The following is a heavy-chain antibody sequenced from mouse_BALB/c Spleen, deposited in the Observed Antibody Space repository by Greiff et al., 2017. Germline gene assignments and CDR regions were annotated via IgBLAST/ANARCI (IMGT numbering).Heavy chain of an antibody. CDR2: ISYSGST. J-gene: IGHJ3*01. CDR3: ARRDYDYGAWFAY. Sequence: EVKVVESGPSLVKPSQSLSLTCSATGYSITSGYWNWIRKFPGNKLEYMGYISYSGSTYYNPSLKSRISITRDTSKNQYYLQLNSVTTEDTATYSCARRDYDYGAWFAYWGQGTLVTVSA. V-gene: IGHV3-8*02. D-gene: IGHD2-4*01. CDR1: GYSITSGY.